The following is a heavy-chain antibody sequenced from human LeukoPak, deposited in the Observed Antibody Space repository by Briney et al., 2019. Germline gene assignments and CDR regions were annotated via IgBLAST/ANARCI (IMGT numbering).Heavy chain of an antibody. CDR1: GYLFRSYW. D-gene: IGHD4-17*01. J-gene: IGHJ5*02. Sequence: GASLKISSRGSGYLFRSYWIGWVRQMPGKGLEWMGSIYPGDSDTSYSPAFQGQVTISADKSISTAYLEWSSLKASDTARYYCARHGAEGPTGWFDPWGQGTLVTVSS. CDR3: ARHGAEGPTGWFDP. V-gene: IGHV5-51*01. CDR2: IYPGDSDT.